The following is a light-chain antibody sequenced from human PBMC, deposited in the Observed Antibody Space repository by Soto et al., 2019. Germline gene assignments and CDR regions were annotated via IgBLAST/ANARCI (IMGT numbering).Light chain of an antibody. V-gene: IGKV3-20*01. J-gene: IGKJ1*01. CDR2: GIS. Sequence: IVLTQSPGTLSLSSGERATLFCRASQSVTSNYFAWYQQKPGQAPRLLIYGISDRATGIPDRFSGSGSGTDFTLTISRLEPEDFAVYYCEQYGSSPRTFGQGTKVDIK. CDR3: EQYGSSPRT. CDR1: QSVTSNY.